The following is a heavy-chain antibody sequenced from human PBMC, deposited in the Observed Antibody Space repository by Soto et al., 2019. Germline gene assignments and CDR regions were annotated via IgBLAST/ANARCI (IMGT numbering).Heavy chain of an antibody. CDR3: ARGKNDILTGSRFDP. D-gene: IGHD3-9*01. CDR1: GYTFTSYD. Sequence: GSVKVSFKASGYTFTSYDINLVRQATGQGLEWMGWMNPNSGNTGYAQKFHGRVTMTRNTSISTAYMELSSLRSEDTAVYYCARGKNDILTGSRFDPWGQGTLVTVSS. CDR2: MNPNSGNT. V-gene: IGHV1-8*01. J-gene: IGHJ5*02.